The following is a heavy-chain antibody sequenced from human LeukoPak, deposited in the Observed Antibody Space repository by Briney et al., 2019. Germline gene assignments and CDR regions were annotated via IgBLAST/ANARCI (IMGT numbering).Heavy chain of an antibody. J-gene: IGHJ4*02. CDR3: ATVGGITIFGIDY. CDR1: GGSISSYY. V-gene: IGHV4-59*08. CDR2: IYYSGST. Sequence: SETLSLTCTVSGGSISSYYWSWIRQPPGKGLEWIGYIYYSGSTNYNPSLKSRVTISVDTSKNQFSLKLSSVTAADTAVYYCATVGGITIFGIDYWGQGTLVTVSS. D-gene: IGHD3-3*01.